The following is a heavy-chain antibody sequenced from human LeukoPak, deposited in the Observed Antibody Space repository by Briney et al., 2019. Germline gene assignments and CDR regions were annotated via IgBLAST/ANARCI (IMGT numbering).Heavy chain of an antibody. D-gene: IGHD2/OR15-2a*01. J-gene: IGHJ6*02. CDR3: ARGTFNYYYGMDV. V-gene: IGHV4-59*08. Sequence: SETLSLTCTVSGGSISSYYWTWIRQPPGEGLEWIGYIYYSGSTNYNPSLKSRVTISVDTSKNQFSLKLSSVTAADTAVYYCARGTFNYYYGMDVWGQGTTVTVSS. CDR2: IYYSGST. CDR1: GGSISSYY.